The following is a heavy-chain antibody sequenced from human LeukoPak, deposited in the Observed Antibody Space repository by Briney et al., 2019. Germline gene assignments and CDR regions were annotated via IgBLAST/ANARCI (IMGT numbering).Heavy chain of an antibody. V-gene: IGHV1-8*02. Sequence: ASVKVSCKASGYTFTSYGISWVRQAPGQGLEWMGWMNPNSGNTGYAQKFQGRVTMTRNTSISTAYMELSSLRSEGTAVYYCARAKRQQLVRGYYYYYMDVWGKGTTVTVSS. CDR3: ARAKRQQLVRGYYYYYMDV. CDR2: MNPNSGNT. CDR1: GYTFTSYG. D-gene: IGHD6-13*01. J-gene: IGHJ6*03.